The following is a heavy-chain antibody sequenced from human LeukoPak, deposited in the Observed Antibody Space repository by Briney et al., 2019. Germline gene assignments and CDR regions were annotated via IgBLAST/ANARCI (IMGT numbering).Heavy chain of an antibody. CDR1: GFSFSSYG. Sequence: GGSLRLSCAASGFSFSSYGMSWVRQGPGKGLEWVSTITGSGGNTDYADSVRGRFTISRDNSKNTLYLQMHSLRAEDTAVYYCAVDWYDSSGYGTFDYWGQGTLVTVSS. D-gene: IGHD3-22*01. CDR3: AVDWYDSSGYGTFDY. V-gene: IGHV3-23*01. J-gene: IGHJ4*02. CDR2: ITGSGGNT.